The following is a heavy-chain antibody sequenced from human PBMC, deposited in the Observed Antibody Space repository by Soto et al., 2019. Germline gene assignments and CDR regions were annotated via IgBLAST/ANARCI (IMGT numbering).Heavy chain of an antibody. V-gene: IGHV3-23*01. CDR1: GFTFSSYA. CDR2: ITGSGGST. J-gene: IGHJ6*03. Sequence: EVQLLESGGGLVQPGGSLRLSCAASGFTFSSYAMSWVREAPGKGLEWVSAITGSGGSTSYADSVSGRFSISRDNSKNTLYLPMNRLRAEDTAVYYSAKALYDILTGYYPYYYYYMDVWGKGTKVTVSS. D-gene: IGHD3-9*01. CDR3: AKALYDILTGYYPYYYYYMDV.